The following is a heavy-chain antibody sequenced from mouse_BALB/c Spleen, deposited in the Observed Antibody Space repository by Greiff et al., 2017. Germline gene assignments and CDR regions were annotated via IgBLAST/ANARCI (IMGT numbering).Heavy chain of an antibody. Sequence: QVQLQQSGAELARPGASVKLSCKASGYTFTSYWMQWVKQRPGQGLEWIGVINPGSGGTNYNEKFKGKATLTADKSSSTAYMQLSSLTSDDSAVYFCASGGNPLLTYWGQGTLVTVSA. D-gene: IGHD2-1*01. J-gene: IGHJ3*01. CDR1: GYTFTSYW. CDR2: INPGSGGT. CDR3: ASGGNPLLTY. V-gene: IGHV1-54*01.